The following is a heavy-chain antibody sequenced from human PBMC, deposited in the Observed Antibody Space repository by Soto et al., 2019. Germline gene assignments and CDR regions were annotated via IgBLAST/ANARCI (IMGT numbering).Heavy chain of an antibody. V-gene: IGHV1-69*02. CDR3: ARSRTAMVRKFDY. CDR1: GGTFSSYT. CDR2: IIPILGIA. D-gene: IGHD5-18*01. Sequence: SVKVSCKASGGTFSSYTISWVRQPPGQGLEWMGRIIPILGIANYAQKFQGRVTITADKSTSTAYMELSSLRSEDTAVYYCARSRTAMVRKFDYWGQGTLVTVSS. J-gene: IGHJ4*02.